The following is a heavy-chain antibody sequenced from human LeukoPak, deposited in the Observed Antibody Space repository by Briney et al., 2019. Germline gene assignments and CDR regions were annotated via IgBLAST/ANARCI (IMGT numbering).Heavy chain of an antibody. V-gene: IGHV4-34*01. D-gene: IGHD2-2*02. J-gene: IGHJ4*02. CDR1: GGSFSGYY. CDR2: INHSGST. CDR3: ASGPAAIGYFDY. Sequence: SETLSLTCAVYGGSFSGYYWSWIRQPPGKGLEWIGEINHSGSTNYNPSLKSRVTISVDTSKNQFSQKLSSVTAADTAVYYCASGPAAIGYFDYWGQGTLVTVSS.